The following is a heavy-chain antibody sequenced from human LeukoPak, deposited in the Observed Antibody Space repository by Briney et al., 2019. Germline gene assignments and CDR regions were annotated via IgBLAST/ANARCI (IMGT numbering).Heavy chain of an antibody. CDR3: GGFGYESAVDL. CDR1: GFTFSNYW. D-gene: IGHD3-10*01. CDR2: IKPAGSET. V-gene: IGHV3-7*01. J-gene: IGHJ4*02. Sequence: PGGSLRLTCAASGFTFSNYWMRWVRQAPGQGPEFLANIKPAGSETYYVDSVKGRFTISRDNAKNFLFLQMNSLRGEDTAVYYCGGFGYESAVDLWGRGTLVTVSS.